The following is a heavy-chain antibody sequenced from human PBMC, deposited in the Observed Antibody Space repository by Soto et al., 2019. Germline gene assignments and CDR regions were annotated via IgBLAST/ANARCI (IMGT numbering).Heavy chain of an antibody. D-gene: IGHD6-13*01. J-gene: IGHJ6*02. CDR3: ARDSAAAGPTYYYYGMDV. CDR1: GGNIISGGYY. CDR2: IYYSGST. V-gene: IGHV4-31*03. Sequence: PSETLSLTSTVSGGNIISGGYYWSWIRQHPGKGLEWIGYIYYSGSTYYNPSLKSRVTISVDTSKNQFSLKLSSVTAADTAVYYCARDSAAAGPTYYYYGMDVWGQGTTVTVSS.